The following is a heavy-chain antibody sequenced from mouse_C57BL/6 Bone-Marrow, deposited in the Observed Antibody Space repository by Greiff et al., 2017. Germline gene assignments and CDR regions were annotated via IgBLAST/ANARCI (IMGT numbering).Heavy chain of an antibody. CDR3: ARLYRSHYFDY. J-gene: IGHJ2*01. D-gene: IGHD2-14*01. V-gene: IGHV7-3*01. Sequence: EVNVVESGGGLVQPGGSLSLSCAASGFTFTDYYMSWVRQPPGKALEWLGFIRNKANGYTTEYSASVKGRFTISRGNSQSSLYLQMNALRAEDSATYYCARLYRSHYFDYWGQGTTLTVSS. CDR1: GFTFTDYY. CDR2: IRNKANGYTT.